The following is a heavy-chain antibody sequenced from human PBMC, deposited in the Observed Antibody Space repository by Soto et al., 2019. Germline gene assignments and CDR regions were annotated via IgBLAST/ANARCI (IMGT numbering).Heavy chain of an antibody. D-gene: IGHD2-21*02. V-gene: IGHV1-8*01. CDR1: GYMFSNYD. CDR2: MNPDSDKK. Sequence: QVQLVQSGAEVKKPGASVKVSCKASGYMFSNYDIIWVRQATGQGLEWMGWMNPDSDKKDYAQKFQGRVTMTGNTSISTAYMELTALTYEDTAIYYCARPGARYCGGDCYSSHWGQGTLVTVSS. J-gene: IGHJ4*02. CDR3: ARPGARYCGGDCYSSH.